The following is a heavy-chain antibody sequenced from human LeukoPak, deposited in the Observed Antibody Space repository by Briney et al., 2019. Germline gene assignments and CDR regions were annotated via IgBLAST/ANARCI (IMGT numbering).Heavy chain of an antibody. CDR2: IYYSGST. CDR3: ARDGTAMVKLLYYYYYMDV. Sequence: SETLSLTCTVSGGSISSSSYYWGWIRQPPGKGLEWIGSIYYSGSTYYNPSLKSRVTISVDTSKNQFSLKLSSVTAADTAVYYCARDGTAMVKLLYYYYYMDVWGKGTTVTVSS. J-gene: IGHJ6*03. CDR1: GGSISSSSYY. D-gene: IGHD5-18*01. V-gene: IGHV4-39*07.